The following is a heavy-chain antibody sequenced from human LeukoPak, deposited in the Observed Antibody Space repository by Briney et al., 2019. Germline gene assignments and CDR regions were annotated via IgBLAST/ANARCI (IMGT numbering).Heavy chain of an antibody. Sequence: GGSMRLSCAASRFTFSTYSMNWVRQAPGKGLEWVSSISSSGSYIYSTDSLKGRFTISRDNAKNSLYLQMNSLRAEDTAVYYCARALTVAGTDWYFDLWGRGTLVTVSS. D-gene: IGHD6-19*01. J-gene: IGHJ2*01. CDR1: RFTFSTYS. CDR2: ISSSGSYI. CDR3: ARALTVAGTDWYFDL. V-gene: IGHV3-21*01.